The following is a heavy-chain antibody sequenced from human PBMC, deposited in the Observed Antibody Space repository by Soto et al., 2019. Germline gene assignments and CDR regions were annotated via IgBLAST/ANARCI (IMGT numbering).Heavy chain of an antibody. Sequence: SVKVSCKASGGTFSSYAISWVRQAPGQGLEWMGGIIPIFGTANYAQKFQGRVTITADESTSTAYMELSSLRSEDTAVYYCARDRGSYDFWSGYLLPNAFDIWGQGTMVTVSS. CDR2: IIPIFGTA. D-gene: IGHD3-3*01. J-gene: IGHJ3*02. CDR3: ARDRGSYDFWSGYLLPNAFDI. V-gene: IGHV1-69*13. CDR1: GGTFSSYA.